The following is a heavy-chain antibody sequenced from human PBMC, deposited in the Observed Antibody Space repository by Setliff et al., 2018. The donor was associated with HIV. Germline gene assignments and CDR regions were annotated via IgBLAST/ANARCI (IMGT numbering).Heavy chain of an antibody. CDR2: ISVYNGNT. CDR1: GYTFINYG. J-gene: IGHJ4*02. V-gene: IGHV1-18*01. Sequence: ASVKVSCKTSGYTFINYGIHWVRQAHGQGLEWMGWISVYNGNTNYAEKFQGRVTMTTDTSTSTAYMDLRSLRADETALYYCARVPRTGPLDYWGQGTLVTVSS. CDR3: ARVPRTGPLDY.